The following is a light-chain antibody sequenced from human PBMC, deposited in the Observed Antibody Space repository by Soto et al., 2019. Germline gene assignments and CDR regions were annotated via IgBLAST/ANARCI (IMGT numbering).Light chain of an antibody. CDR2: AAS. V-gene: IGKV1-9*01. J-gene: IGKJ1*01. CDR1: QGINIF. CDR3: QQYNSWPRP. Sequence: DIQLTQSRSLLSASFGHRVTITCRASQGINIFLAWFQQKPGKAPNLLISAASTWQSGVPSRFSGSGSETEFTLTINSLQTEDFGLYYCQQYNSWPRPFGQGTKVAI.